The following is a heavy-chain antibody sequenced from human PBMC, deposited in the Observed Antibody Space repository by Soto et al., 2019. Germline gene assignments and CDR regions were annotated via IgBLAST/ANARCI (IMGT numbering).Heavy chain of an antibody. J-gene: IGHJ4*02. D-gene: IGHD1-26*01. Sequence: SETLSLTCPVSGCSISSGGYYWSWIRQHPGKGLEWIGYIYYSGSTYYNPSLKSRVTISVDTSKNQFSLKLSSVTAADTAVYYCAAESVGATSPSFDYWGQGTLVTAPQ. CDR1: GCSISSGGYY. V-gene: IGHV4-31*03. CDR2: IYYSGST. CDR3: AAESVGATSPSFDY.